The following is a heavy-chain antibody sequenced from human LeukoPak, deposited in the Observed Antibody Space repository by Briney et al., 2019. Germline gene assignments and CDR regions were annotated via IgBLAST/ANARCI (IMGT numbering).Heavy chain of an antibody. Sequence: ASVKVSCKASGGTFSSYAISWVRQAPGQGLEWMGGIIPIFGTANYAQKFQGRVTITADESTSTAYMELSSLRSEDPAVYYCAIERDGLNTVAPHGGYWGQGTLVTVSS. D-gene: IGHD4-23*01. CDR2: IIPIFGTA. CDR1: GGTFSSYA. CDR3: AIERDGLNTVAPHGGY. J-gene: IGHJ4*02. V-gene: IGHV1-69*13.